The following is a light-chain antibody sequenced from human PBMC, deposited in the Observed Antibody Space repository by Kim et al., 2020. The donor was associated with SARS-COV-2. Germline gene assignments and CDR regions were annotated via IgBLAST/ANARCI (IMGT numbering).Light chain of an antibody. Sequence: EIVLTQSPGTLSLSPGERATLSCRASQSFSSNYLAWYKQKPGQAPRLVIYGASSRATGIPDRFSGSGSGTDFTLTISRLEPEDFAVYYCQQYGTSPLTFGGGTKVDIK. V-gene: IGKV3-20*01. CDR2: GAS. CDR3: QQYGTSPLT. J-gene: IGKJ4*01. CDR1: QSFSSNY.